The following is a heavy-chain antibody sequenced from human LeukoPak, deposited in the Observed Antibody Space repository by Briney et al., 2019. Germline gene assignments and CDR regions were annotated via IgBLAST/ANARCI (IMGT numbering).Heavy chain of an antibody. D-gene: IGHD1-1*01. V-gene: IGHV4-39*01. CDR3: AIPNTNNWPFDY. Sequence: PSETLSLTCTVSGGSISSSSYYWGWIRQPPGKGLEWIGSIYSVGSTYYNPSLKSRVTISVDTSKYQFSLKLSSVTAADTAVYYCAIPNTNNWPFDYWSQGTLVTVSS. J-gene: IGHJ4*02. CDR2: IYSVGST. CDR1: GGSISSSSYY.